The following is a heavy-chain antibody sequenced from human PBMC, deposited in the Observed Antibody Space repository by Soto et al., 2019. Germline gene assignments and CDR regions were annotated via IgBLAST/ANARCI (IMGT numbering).Heavy chain of an antibody. V-gene: IGHV1-69*01. CDR1: GGTFSNNA. J-gene: IGHJ4*02. Sequence: QVQLVQSGAELKKPGSSVNVSCEASGGTFSNNAIIWVRQAPGQGLEWMGGIIPLFGTPRYAQNFQGRLTITADESSSTAYMQLNILRSEDTAVYYCASPAEPLDTAMLKGLAHWGQGSLVTVSS. CDR3: ASPAEPLDTAMLKGLAH. CDR2: IIPLFGTP. D-gene: IGHD5-18*01.